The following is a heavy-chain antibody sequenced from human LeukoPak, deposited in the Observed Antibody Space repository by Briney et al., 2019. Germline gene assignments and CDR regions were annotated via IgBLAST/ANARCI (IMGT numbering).Heavy chain of an antibody. D-gene: IGHD2-2*01. Sequence: GASVKVSCKASGGTFSSYAISWVRQAPGQGLEWMGRIIPILGIANYAQKFQGRVTITADKSTSTAYMELSSLRSEDTAVYYCARGSDHAVGPRPYYFDYWGQGTLVTVSS. CDR3: ARGSDHAVGPRPYYFDY. J-gene: IGHJ4*02. CDR1: GGTFSSYA. V-gene: IGHV1-69*04. CDR2: IIPILGIA.